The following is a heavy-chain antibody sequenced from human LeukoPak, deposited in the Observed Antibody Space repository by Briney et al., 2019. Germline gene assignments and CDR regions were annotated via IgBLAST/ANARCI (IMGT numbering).Heavy chain of an antibody. CDR2: ISSIGSTM. Sequence: PGGSLRLSCAASGFTFSTYSMNWVRQAPGKGLECISYISSIGSTMYYADSVKGRFTISRDNAKNSLYLQVYSLRVEDTAVYYCAPYCSSPTCYEVYFDSWGQGTLVTVSS. V-gene: IGHV3-48*01. J-gene: IGHJ4*02. CDR1: GFTFSTYS. D-gene: IGHD2-2*01. CDR3: APYCSSPTCYEVYFDS.